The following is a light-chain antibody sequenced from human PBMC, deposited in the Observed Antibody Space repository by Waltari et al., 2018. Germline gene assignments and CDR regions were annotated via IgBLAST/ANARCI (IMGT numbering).Light chain of an antibody. CDR1: AFPNQF. CDR3: QSADSTGTYWV. Sequence: SYEVTQPPSVSVYPGQTARITCSGDAFPNQFVYWYQQKPGQAPVLMIYKDSERSSGIPERFSGSSSGTTATLTISGAQAEDEAEYHCQSADSTGTYWVFGGGTKLTVL. J-gene: IGLJ3*02. V-gene: IGLV3-25*03. CDR2: KDS.